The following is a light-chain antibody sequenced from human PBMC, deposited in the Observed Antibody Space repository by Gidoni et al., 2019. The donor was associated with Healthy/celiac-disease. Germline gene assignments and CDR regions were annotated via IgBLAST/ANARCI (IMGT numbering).Light chain of an antibody. Sequence: DIQMTQSPSSLSASVGDRVTITCRASQSISSYLNWYQQKPGKAPKLLIYAASSLQSGVPSRFSGSGSGTYFTLTISSLQPEDFATYYCQQSYSTVTFXPXTKVDIK. J-gene: IGKJ3*01. V-gene: IGKV1-39*01. CDR3: QQSYSTVT. CDR2: AAS. CDR1: QSISSY.